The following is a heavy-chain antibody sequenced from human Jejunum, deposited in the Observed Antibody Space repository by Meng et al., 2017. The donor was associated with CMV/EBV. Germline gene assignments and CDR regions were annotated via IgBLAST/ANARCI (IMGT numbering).Heavy chain of an antibody. D-gene: IGHD2-8*01. Sequence: GFSFKDFVMNWVRKAPGKGLQRISSSSGTTGITYEEDSVKGRFNNSRDNSRKTMYMQMNSLSAEDTAVYFWGKDSPRLMKFANYIDSWGQGTLVTVSS. J-gene: IGHJ4*02. V-gene: IGHV3-23*01. CDR1: GFSFKDFV. CDR2: SSGTTGIT. CDR3: GKDSPRLMKFANYIDS.